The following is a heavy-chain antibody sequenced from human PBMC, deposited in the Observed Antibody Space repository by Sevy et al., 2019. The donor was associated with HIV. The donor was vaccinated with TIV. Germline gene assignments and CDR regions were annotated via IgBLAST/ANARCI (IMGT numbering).Heavy chain of an antibody. Sequence: ASVKVSCKVSGGTFNIYAISWVRQAPGQGLEWMGRIIPILSIRIYAQQFQGRVTITADKSTSTAYMELSSLGSEDTAVYYCARVVVVAATIGPLDYWGQGTLVTVSS. CDR1: GGTFNIYA. D-gene: IGHD2-15*01. J-gene: IGHJ4*02. CDR3: ARVVVVAATIGPLDY. CDR2: IIPILSIR. V-gene: IGHV1-69*04.